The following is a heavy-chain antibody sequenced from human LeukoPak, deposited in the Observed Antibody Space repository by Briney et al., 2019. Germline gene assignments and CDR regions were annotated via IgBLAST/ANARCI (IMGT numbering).Heavy chain of an antibody. CDR3: EKDGEVSGSSPADYYFDY. V-gene: IGHV3-23*01. Sequence: GGSLRLSCVASGFTLTIYAMSWVRPAPGKGLGWVSAISVIGGSTYYADSVKGRFTISRGKSKNTLSLQMNSLRAEDTAVSYCEKDGEVSGSSPADYYFDYWGQGTLVTVSS. CDR2: ISVIGGST. D-gene: IGHD6-6*01. J-gene: IGHJ4*02. CDR1: GFTLTIYA.